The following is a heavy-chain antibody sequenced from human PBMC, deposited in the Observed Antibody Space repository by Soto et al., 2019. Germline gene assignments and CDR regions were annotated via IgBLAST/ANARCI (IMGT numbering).Heavy chain of an antibody. CDR1: KFNFSAYA. D-gene: IGHD6-19*01. Sequence: EVQLLESGGGLVQPGESLRLSCSASKFNFSAYAMGWVRQAPGKGLEWVSGISGSGKTTYYADSVKGHFIISRDTSKSTLFLEMHSLGVAHTGIYLCAKTQAVALSAAFDVWGQGTMVTVSS. CDR2: ISGSGKTT. V-gene: IGHV3-23*01. CDR3: AKTQAVALSAAFDV. J-gene: IGHJ3*01.